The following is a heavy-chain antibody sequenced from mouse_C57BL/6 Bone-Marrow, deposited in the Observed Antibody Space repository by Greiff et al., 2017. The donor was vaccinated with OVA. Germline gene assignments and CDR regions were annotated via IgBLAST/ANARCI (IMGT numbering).Heavy chain of an antibody. J-gene: IGHJ3*01. CDR3: ARRFAWFAY. V-gene: IGHV1-19*01. CDR2: INPYNGGT. CDR1: GYTFTDYY. Sequence: VQLQQSGPVLVKPGASVKMSCKASGYTFTDYYMNWVKQSHGKSLEWIGVINPYNGGTSYNQKFKGKATLTVDKSSSTAYMELNSLTSEDSAVYYCARRFAWFAYWGQGPLVTVSA.